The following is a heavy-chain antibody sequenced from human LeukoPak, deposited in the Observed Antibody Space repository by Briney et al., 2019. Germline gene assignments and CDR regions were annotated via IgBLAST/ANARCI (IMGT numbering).Heavy chain of an antibody. J-gene: IGHJ3*02. CDR3: ARERVSSSWYRAFDI. CDR1: GYTFTSYA. D-gene: IGHD6-13*01. CDR2: INAGNGNT. Sequence: ASVKVSCKASGYTFTSYAMHWVRQAPGQRLEWMGWINAGNGNTKYSQKFQGRVTITRDTSASTAYMELSSLRSEDTAVYYCARERVSSSWYRAFDIWGQGTMVTVSS. V-gene: IGHV1-3*01.